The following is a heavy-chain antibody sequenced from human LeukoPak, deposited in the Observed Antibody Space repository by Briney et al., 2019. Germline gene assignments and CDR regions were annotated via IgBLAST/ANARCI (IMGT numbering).Heavy chain of an antibody. CDR2: INHSGST. CDR3: AMRIGELEN. J-gene: IGHJ4*02. V-gene: IGHV4-34*01. CDR1: GGSFSGYY. D-gene: IGHD3-10*01. Sequence: SETLSLTCAVYGGSFSGYYWSWIRQPPGKGLEWIGEINHSGSTNYNPSLKSRVTISVDTSKNQFSLRLSSVTAADTAVYYCAMRIGELENWGQGTPVTVSS.